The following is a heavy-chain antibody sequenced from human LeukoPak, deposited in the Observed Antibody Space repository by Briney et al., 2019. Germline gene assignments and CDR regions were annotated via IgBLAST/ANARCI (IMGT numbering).Heavy chain of an antibody. D-gene: IGHD2-21*01. J-gene: IGHJ4*02. CDR3: ANDLAYCGGDCYAPFDY. CDR1: GFTFSSYA. Sequence: GGSLRLSCAASGFTFSSYAMSWVRQAPGKGLEWVSVISGSGGTTYYADSVKGRFTISRDNSKNTLYLQMNSLRAEDTAVYYCANDLAYCGGDCYAPFDYWGQGTLVTVSS. V-gene: IGHV3-23*01. CDR2: ISGSGGTT.